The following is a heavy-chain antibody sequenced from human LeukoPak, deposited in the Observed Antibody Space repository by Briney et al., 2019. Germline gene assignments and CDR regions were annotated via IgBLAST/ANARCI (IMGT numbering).Heavy chain of an antibody. D-gene: IGHD2-15*01. CDR2: IYHSGST. J-gene: IGHJ3*02. Sequence: SETLSLTCTVSGGSISSSGYYWGWIRQPPGTGLEWIGSIYHSGSTYYNPSLKSRVTISVDTSKNQFSLKLSSVTAADTAVYYCAREIVVVVAAPRVGGAFDIWGQGTMVTVSS. CDR3: AREIVVVVAAPRVGGAFDI. CDR1: GGSISSSGYY. V-gene: IGHV4-39*07.